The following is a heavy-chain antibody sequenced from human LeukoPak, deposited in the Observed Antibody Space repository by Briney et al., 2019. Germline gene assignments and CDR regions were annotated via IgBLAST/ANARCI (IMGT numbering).Heavy chain of an antibody. CDR1: GYMFTGYY. D-gene: IGHD1-26*01. CDR2: INSNSGDT. Sequence: GASVNVSCKASGYMFTGYYIHWVRRAPGQGLEWMGWINSNSGDTKYAQKFQGRVTMARDTSITTVYIELSSLRSDDTAVYYCARDKSGIDYWGQGTLVTVSS. CDR3: ARDKSGIDY. J-gene: IGHJ4*02. V-gene: IGHV1-2*02.